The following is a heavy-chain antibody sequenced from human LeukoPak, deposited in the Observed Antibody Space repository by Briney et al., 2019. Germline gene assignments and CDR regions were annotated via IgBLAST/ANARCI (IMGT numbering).Heavy chain of an antibody. J-gene: IGHJ4*02. V-gene: IGHV3-30-3*01. CDR1: GFTFSSYA. CDR3: AKDSFGDYGDYGVFDY. D-gene: IGHD4-17*01. CDR2: ISYDGSNK. Sequence: GGSLRLSCAASGFTFSSYAMHWVRQAPGKGLEWVAVISYDGSNKYYADSVKGRFTISRDNSKNTLYLQMNSLRAEDTAVYYCAKDSFGDYGDYGVFDYWGQGTLVTVSS.